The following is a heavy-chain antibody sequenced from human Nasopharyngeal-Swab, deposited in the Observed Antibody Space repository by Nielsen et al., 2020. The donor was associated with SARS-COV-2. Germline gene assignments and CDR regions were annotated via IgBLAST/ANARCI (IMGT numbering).Heavy chain of an antibody. J-gene: IGHJ4*02. CDR2: IYPSGST. Sequence: SETLSLTCTVSDDSIRSSSFSWGWIRQPPGKGLEWIAQIYPSGSTNYNPSLRSRVTISIDTSKKQFSLKLHSVTASDTAVYYCARLDSISSGDYWGQGSLVTVSS. CDR1: DDSIRSSSFS. D-gene: IGHD6-6*01. CDR3: ARLDSISSGDY. V-gene: IGHV4-39*01.